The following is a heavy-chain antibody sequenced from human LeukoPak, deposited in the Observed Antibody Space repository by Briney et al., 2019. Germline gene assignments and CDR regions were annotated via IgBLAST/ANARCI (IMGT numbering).Heavy chain of an antibody. CDR3: ARRTYSTDQYYFDY. CDR1: GFTFSNCV. CDR2: ISHSGGST. V-gene: IGHV3-23*01. D-gene: IGHD6-13*01. Sequence: GGSLRLSCAASGFTFSNCVMSWVRQAPGKGLEWVSVISHSGGSTYYADSVKGRFTISRDNSKNTLYLQMSSLRADDTAVYYCARRTYSTDQYYFDYWGQGTLVTVSS. J-gene: IGHJ4*02.